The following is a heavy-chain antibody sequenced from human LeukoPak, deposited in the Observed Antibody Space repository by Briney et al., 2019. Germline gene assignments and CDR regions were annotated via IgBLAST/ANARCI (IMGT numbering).Heavy chain of an antibody. D-gene: IGHD2-15*01. V-gene: IGHV3-30-3*01. CDR2: ISYDGSNK. Sequence: GGSLRLSFAASGFTFSSYAMHWVRQAPGKGLEWVAVISYDGSNKYYADSVKGRFTISRDNSKNTLSLQMNSLRAEDTALYYCARDTPVDYWGQGTLVTVSS. J-gene: IGHJ4*02. CDR3: ARDTPVDY. CDR1: GFTFSSYA.